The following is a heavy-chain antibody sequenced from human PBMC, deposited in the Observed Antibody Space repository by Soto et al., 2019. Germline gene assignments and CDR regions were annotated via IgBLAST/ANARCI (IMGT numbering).Heavy chain of an antibody. Sequence: EVQLVESGGGLVQPGGSLRLSCAASGFTFSSYSMNWVRQAPGKGLEWVSYISNSSSTIYYADSVKGRFTIPRDNAQNSLYLQMNSLRHDDTAVYYCARDSAYTYGPIDYWGQGPLVTVSS. CDR2: ISNSSSTI. J-gene: IGHJ4*02. CDR1: GFTFSSYS. CDR3: ARDSAYTYGPIDY. V-gene: IGHV3-48*02. D-gene: IGHD5-18*01.